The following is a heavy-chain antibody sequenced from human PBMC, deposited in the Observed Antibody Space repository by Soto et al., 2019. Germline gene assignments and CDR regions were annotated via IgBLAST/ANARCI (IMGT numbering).Heavy chain of an antibody. Sequence: ASVKVSCKASGGTFSSYAISWVRQAPGQGLERMGGIIPIFGTANYAQKFQGRVTITADESTSTAYMELSSLRSEDTAVYYCVRATPGIAAAGHYGKDVWGQGTTVTVS. CDR2: IIPIFGTA. J-gene: IGHJ6*02. D-gene: IGHD6-13*01. CDR1: GGTFSSYA. CDR3: VRATPGIAAAGHYGKDV. V-gene: IGHV1-69*13.